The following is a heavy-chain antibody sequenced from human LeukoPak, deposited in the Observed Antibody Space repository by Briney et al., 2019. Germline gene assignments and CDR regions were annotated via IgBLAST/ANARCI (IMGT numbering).Heavy chain of an antibody. CDR3: ARHGPKDYDFWSGYPAALLGGQYYYYGMDV. CDR1: GGSFSGYY. CDR2: INHSGST. J-gene: IGHJ6*02. V-gene: IGHV4-34*01. Sequence: PSETLSLTCAVYGGSFSGYYWSWIRQPPGKGLEWIGEINHSGSTNYNPSLKSRVTISVDTSKNQFSLKLSSVTAADTAVYYCARHGPKDYDFWSGYPAALLGGQYYYYGMDVWGQGTTVTVSS. D-gene: IGHD3-3*01.